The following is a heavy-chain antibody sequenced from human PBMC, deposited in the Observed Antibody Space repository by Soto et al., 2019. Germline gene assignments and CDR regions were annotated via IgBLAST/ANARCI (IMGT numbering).Heavy chain of an antibody. J-gene: IGHJ6*02. CDR3: ARDQSASSNSYHAMDV. V-gene: IGHV3-30*09. D-gene: IGHD6-6*01. CDR1: EFTFSPYP. CDR2: ISFDGATK. Sequence: QEQLVESGGGVVQPGRPLRLSCAASEFTFSPYPMHWVRQAPGKGLEWVAVISFDGATKYYADSVKGRFAISSDNSMNTLYLQMNSLRTEDTAVYYCARDQSASSNSYHAMDVWGPGTTVTVSS.